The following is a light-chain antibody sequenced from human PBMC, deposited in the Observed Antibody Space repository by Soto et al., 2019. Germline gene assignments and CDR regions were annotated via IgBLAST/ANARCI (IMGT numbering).Light chain of an antibody. CDR3: QQFNSYPLT. Sequence: AIQLTQSPSSLSASVGDRVTITCRASQGISSALAWYQQKPGKAPKLLIYDASNLESGVPSRFSGSGSGTDFTHTISSLQPEDFATYYCQQFNSYPLTFGQGTRLEIK. J-gene: IGKJ5*01. CDR1: QGISSA. CDR2: DAS. V-gene: IGKV1-13*02.